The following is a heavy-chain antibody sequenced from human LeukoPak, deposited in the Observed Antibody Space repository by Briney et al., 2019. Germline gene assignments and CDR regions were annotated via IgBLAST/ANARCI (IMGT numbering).Heavy chain of an antibody. CDR1: GYSFTTYW. J-gene: IGHJ4*02. V-gene: IGHV5-51*01. Sequence: GEPLKISGKGSGYSFTTYWIGWVRQMPGKGLEWMGIIYPGDSDTTYSPSCQGQFTISADKSITTAYLQWSSLKASDTAMYYCAKQLFGEYYFDYWGQGTLVTVSS. CDR3: AKQLFGEYYFDY. D-gene: IGHD3-16*01. CDR2: IYPGDSDT.